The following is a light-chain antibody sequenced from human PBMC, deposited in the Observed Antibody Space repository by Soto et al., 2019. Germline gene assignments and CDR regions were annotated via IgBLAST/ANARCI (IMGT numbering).Light chain of an antibody. J-gene: IGKJ1*01. CDR3: QQRSNWPGT. Sequence: EIVLTQSPATLSLSPGDIATLACRASPSVSSYLAWFQQQPGQAPRLLIYDASNRATGLPARFSGSGSGTDFTITISSLEPEDFAVYYCQQRSNWPGTFGQGTNVEI. V-gene: IGKV3-11*01. CDR1: PSVSSY. CDR2: DAS.